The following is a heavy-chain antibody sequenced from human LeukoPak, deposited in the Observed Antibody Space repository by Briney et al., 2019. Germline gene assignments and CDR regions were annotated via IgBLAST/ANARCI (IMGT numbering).Heavy chain of an antibody. D-gene: IGHD3-10*01. CDR2: INHSGST. CDR3: ARPKLWSGSNPWFDP. V-gene: IGHV4-34*01. J-gene: IGHJ5*02. CDR1: GGSFSGYY. Sequence: PSETLSLTCAVYGGSFSGYYWSWIRQPPGKGLEWIGEINHSGSTNYNPSLKSRVTISVDTSKNQFSLKLSSVTAADTAVYYCARPKLWSGSNPWFDPWGQGTLVTVSS.